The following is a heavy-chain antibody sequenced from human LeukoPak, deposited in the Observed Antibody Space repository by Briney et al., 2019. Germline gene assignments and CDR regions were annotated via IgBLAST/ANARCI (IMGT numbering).Heavy chain of an antibody. CDR3: ARYNSAWKTDDF. D-gene: IGHD6-19*01. Sequence: GGSLRLSCAASGFTFNKYWMTWVRHAPGKGLAWVADIKQDGSDKHYARSVEGRFTISRDNAKNSLYLQMNSLRVEDTAVYFCARYNSAWKTDDFWGQGTLVTVSS. J-gene: IGHJ4*02. CDR1: GFTFNKYW. CDR2: IKQDGSDK. V-gene: IGHV3-7*03.